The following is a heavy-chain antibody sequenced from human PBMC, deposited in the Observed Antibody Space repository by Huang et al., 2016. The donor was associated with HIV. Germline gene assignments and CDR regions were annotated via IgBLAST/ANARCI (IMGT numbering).Heavy chain of an antibody. D-gene: IGHD3-10*01. CDR2: ANHRGSA. Sequence: QVRLEQWGPNLLKPSDTLSLKCAVYGGSFSDYFWTWIRQSPVKGLEWIGEANHRGSATHNPSLRSRVSMSVDSSKNQFYLNLTSVTAADTAVYFCARPKMTATPSDSSWSYFDFWGRGTPVTVSS. V-gene: IGHV4-34*01. CDR3: ARPKMTATPSDSSWSYFDF. CDR1: GGSFSDYF. J-gene: IGHJ4*02.